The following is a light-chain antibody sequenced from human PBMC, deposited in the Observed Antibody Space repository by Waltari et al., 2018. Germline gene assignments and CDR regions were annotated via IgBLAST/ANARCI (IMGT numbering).Light chain of an antibody. CDR3: QQRGNWPLT. CDR2: DTS. V-gene: IGKV3-11*01. Sequence: DTVLTQSPATLSLSPGERATLSCRASQSVRNFLTWYQQKPGQAPRLLIYDTSNRATGIPARFSGSGFGTDFTLTISSLEPEDFAVYYCQQRGNWPLTFGGGTKVEIK. CDR1: QSVRNF. J-gene: IGKJ4*01.